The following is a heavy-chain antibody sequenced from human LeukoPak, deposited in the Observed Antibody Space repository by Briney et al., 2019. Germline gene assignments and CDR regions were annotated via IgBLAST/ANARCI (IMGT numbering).Heavy chain of an antibody. V-gene: IGHV4-4*02. CDR1: GGSISSSNW. CDR3: ARRSRWELLIDY. Sequence: PSETLSLTCAVSGGSISSSNWWSWVRQPPGKGLEWIGEIYHSGSTNYNSSLKSRVTISVDTSKNQFSLKLSSVTAADTAVYYCARRSRWELLIDYWGQGTLVTVSS. D-gene: IGHD1-26*01. J-gene: IGHJ4*02. CDR2: IYHSGST.